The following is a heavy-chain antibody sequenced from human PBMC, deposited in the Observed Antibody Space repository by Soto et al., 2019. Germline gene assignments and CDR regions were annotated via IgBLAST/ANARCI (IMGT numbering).Heavy chain of an antibody. CDR2: ISYDGSNK. CDR3: ANYPGIAAAGPDY. V-gene: IGHV3-30*18. CDR1: GFTFSSYG. D-gene: IGHD6-13*01. Sequence: ESGGGVVQPGRSLRLSCAASGFTFSSYGMHWVRQAPGKGLEWVAVISYDGSNKYYADSVKGRFTISRDNSKNTLYLQMNSLRAEDTAVYYCANYPGIAAAGPDYWGQGTLVTVSS. J-gene: IGHJ4*02.